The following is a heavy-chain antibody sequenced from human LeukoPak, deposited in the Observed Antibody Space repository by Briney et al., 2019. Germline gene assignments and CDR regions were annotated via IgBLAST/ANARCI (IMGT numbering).Heavy chain of an antibody. CDR3: ARDGVMITFGGVIVIPGPIDY. Sequence: GRSLRLSCAASGFPFSSYAMHWGRRAPGRGLGGGAVISYDGSNKYYSDSVKGRFTISRDNSKNTLYLQMNSLRAEDTAVYYCARDGVMITFGGVIVIPGPIDYWGQGTLVTVSS. V-gene: IGHV3-30-3*01. D-gene: IGHD3-16*02. J-gene: IGHJ4*02. CDR2: ISYDGSNK. CDR1: GFPFSSYA.